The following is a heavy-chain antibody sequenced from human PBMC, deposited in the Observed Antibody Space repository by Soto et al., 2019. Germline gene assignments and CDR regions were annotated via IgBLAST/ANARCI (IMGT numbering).Heavy chain of an antibody. J-gene: IGHJ3*02. D-gene: IGHD1-1*01. CDR2: INHSGST. Sequence: SETLSLTCAVYGGSFSGYYWSWIRQPPGKGLEWIGEINHSGSTNYNPSLKSRVTISVDTSKNQFSLKLSSVTAAATAVYYCARHPHDAFDIWGQGTMVTVSS. CDR1: GGSFSGYY. V-gene: IGHV4-34*01. CDR3: ARHPHDAFDI.